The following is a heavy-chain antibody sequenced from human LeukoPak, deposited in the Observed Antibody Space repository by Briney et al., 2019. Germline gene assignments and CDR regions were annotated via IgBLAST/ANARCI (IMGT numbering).Heavy chain of an antibody. CDR3: AREQRAGLSGNLGGLFASYYTYYYMDV. V-gene: IGHV1-46*01. D-gene: IGHD3-16*01. CDR1: GNTFTKYY. J-gene: IGHJ6*03. Sequence: ASVKVSCKASGNTFTKYYIHWVRQAPGQGLAWMGMINPSDGATTYAQRFQGRVTMTGDMSTTTVYMDLRSLRSEDTAVYFCAREQRAGLSGNLGGLFASYYTYYYMDVWGRGTTVTVSS. CDR2: INPSDGAT.